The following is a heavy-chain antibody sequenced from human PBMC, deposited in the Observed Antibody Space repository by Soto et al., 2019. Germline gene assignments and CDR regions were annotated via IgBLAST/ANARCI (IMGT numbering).Heavy chain of an antibody. V-gene: IGHV4-59*01. D-gene: IGHD4-17*01. Sequence: QVQLQESGPGLVKPSETLSLTCTVSGGSISSYYWSWIRQPPGKGLEWIGYIYYSGSTNYNPSLKSRVTILVDPSKNQFSLKLSSVTAADAAVYYCARRYGASFDYWGQGTLVTVSS. CDR2: IYYSGST. J-gene: IGHJ4*02. CDR1: GGSISSYY. CDR3: ARRYGASFDY.